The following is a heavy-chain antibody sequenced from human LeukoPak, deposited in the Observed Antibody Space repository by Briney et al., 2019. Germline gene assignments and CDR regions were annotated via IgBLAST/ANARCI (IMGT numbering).Heavy chain of an antibody. CDR1: GGSFSGYY. J-gene: IGHJ4*02. CDR2: INHSGST. D-gene: IGHD5-18*01. CDR3: AKGGYSYLGYYFDY. Sequence: PSETLSLTCAVYGGSFSGYYWSWIRQPPGKGLEWIGEINHSGSTSYNPSLKSRVTISVDTSKNQFSLKLSSVTAADTAVYYCAKGGYSYLGYYFDYWGQGTLVTVSS. V-gene: IGHV4-34*01.